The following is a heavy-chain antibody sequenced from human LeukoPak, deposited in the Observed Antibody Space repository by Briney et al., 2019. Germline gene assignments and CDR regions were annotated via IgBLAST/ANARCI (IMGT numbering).Heavy chain of an antibody. Sequence: SQTLSLTCAISGDSVSSNSAAWNWIRQSPSRGLEWLGRTYYRSKWYNDYAVSVKSRITINPDTSKNQFSLQLNSVTPEDTAVYYCARESVGGGVFYPQSYYFDYWGQGTLVTVSS. CDR3: ARESVGGGVFYPQSYYFDY. CDR1: GDSVSSNSAA. V-gene: IGHV6-1*01. D-gene: IGHD4-23*01. J-gene: IGHJ4*02. CDR2: TYYRSKWYN.